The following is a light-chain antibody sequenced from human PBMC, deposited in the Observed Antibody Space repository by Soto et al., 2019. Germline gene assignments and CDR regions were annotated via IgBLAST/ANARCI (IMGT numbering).Light chain of an antibody. Sequence: EILVTQSPPTLSASPGETATLSCRASQSVSSNLAWYQQKPGQAPRLVIDGASTSATGIPARFSGSGSGTEFTLTISMLHSEDLTYYCYQQYNNRTPWTFGQGTKVDIK. V-gene: IGKV3-15*01. CDR2: GAS. J-gene: IGKJ1*01. CDR3: QQYNNRTPWT. CDR1: QSVSSN.